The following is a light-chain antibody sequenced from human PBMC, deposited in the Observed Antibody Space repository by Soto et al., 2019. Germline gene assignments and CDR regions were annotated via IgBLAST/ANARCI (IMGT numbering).Light chain of an antibody. CDR2: EAS. V-gene: IGKV1-33*01. J-gene: IGKJ4*01. CDR1: QDISNY. CDR3: QQYDNLPPLT. Sequence: DIQMTQSPSSLSASVGARVTITCQASQDISNYLNWYQQKPGKAPKLLIYEASNLEKGVPSRFSGSGSGTDFTFTISSLQPKDIATYYCQQYDNLPPLTCGGGTKVEIK.